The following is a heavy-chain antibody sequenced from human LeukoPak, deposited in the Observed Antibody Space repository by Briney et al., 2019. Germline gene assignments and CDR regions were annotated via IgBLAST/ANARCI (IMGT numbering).Heavy chain of an antibody. CDR3: ARSVVDTAMVTLFY. CDR2: IIPIFGAA. Sequence: ASVKVSCKASGGTFSSYAISWVRQAPGQGLEWMGGIIPIFGAANYAQKFQGRVTITADESTSTAYMELSRLRSDDTAVYYCARSVVDTAMVTLFYWGQGTLVTVSS. CDR1: GGTFSSYA. V-gene: IGHV1-69*13. J-gene: IGHJ4*02. D-gene: IGHD5-18*01.